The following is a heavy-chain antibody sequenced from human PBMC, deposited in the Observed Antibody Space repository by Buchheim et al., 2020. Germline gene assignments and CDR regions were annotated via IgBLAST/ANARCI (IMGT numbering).Heavy chain of an antibody. CDR1: GFTFSSYG. J-gene: IGHJ6*02. CDR2: ISYDGSNK. V-gene: IGHV3-30*18. CDR3: AKDSGYYCMDV. D-gene: IGHD3-22*01. Sequence: QVQLVESGGGVVQPGRSLRLSCAASGFTFSSYGMHWVRQAPGKGLEWVAVISYDGSNKYYADSVKGRFTISRDNSKNKLYLQMNSLRAEDTAVYYCAKDSGYYCMDVWGQGTT.